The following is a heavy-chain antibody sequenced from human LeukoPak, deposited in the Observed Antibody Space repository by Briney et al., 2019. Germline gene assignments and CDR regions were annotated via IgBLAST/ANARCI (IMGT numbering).Heavy chain of an antibody. Sequence: PSETLSLTCAVYGGSFSGYYWSWIRQPPGKGLEWIGEINHSGSTYYNPSLKSRVTISVDTSKNQFSLKLSSVTAADTAVYYCARDCSGGSGQLCLRAFDIWGQGTMVTVSS. J-gene: IGHJ3*02. CDR1: GGSFSGYY. D-gene: IGHD2-15*01. V-gene: IGHV4-34*01. CDR2: INHSGST. CDR3: ARDCSGGSGQLCLRAFDI.